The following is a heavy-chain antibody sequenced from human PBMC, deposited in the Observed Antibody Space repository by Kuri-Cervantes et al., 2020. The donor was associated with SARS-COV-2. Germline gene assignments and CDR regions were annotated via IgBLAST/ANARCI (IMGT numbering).Heavy chain of an antibody. D-gene: IGHD4-11*01. CDR2: IYWDDDK. CDR3: ARIQATTVIADY. Sequence: SGPTLVKPTQTLTLTCTFSGFSLSTRGVGVGWIRQPPGKALEWLALIYWDDDKRYGPSLRTRLTISKDTSKDQVVLTMTNMDPVDTATYYCARIQATTVIADYWGQGTLVTVSS. V-gene: IGHV2-5*05. J-gene: IGHJ4*02. CDR1: GFSLSTRGVG.